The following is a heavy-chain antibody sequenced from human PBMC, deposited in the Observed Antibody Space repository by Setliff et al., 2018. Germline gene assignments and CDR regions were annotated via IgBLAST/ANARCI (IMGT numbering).Heavy chain of an antibody. V-gene: IGHV4-39*07. D-gene: IGHD3-10*01. CDR3: ARYNPGSSAHWFDP. CDR1: GGSISSGNYY. Sequence: PSETLSLTCRVSGGSISSGNYYWGLIRQPPGKGLEWVATIYYSGSTYSNPSLKSRLIISVDAPDNQFSVKLASVTAADTAVYYCARYNPGSSAHWFDPWGQGTLVTVSS. CDR2: IYYSGST. J-gene: IGHJ5*02.